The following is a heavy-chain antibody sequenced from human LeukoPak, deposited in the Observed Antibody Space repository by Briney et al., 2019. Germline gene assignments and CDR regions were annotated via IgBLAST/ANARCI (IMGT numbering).Heavy chain of an antibody. V-gene: IGHV3-7*03. CDR1: EFTFSNYW. Sequence: GGSLRLSCTDSEFTFSNYWMSWVRQAPGKGLEWVANVNRDGSETYYLDSVKGRFTISKDNAKNSLYLQMNSLRAEDTALYHCARNNGMDVWGQGTTVIVSS. CDR3: ARNNGMDV. J-gene: IGHJ6*02. CDR2: VNRDGSET.